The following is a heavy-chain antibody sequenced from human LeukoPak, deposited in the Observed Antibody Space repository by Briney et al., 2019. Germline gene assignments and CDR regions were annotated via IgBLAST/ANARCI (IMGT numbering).Heavy chain of an antibody. CDR1: GGTFSNYA. CDR2: IIPILGIA. CDR3: VSSGYCSGGSCYSVGSNFDY. J-gene: IGHJ4*02. D-gene: IGHD2-15*01. Sequence: ASVKVSCKASGGTFSNYAISWVRQAPGQGLEWMGRIIPILGIANYAQKFQGRVTITADKSTSTAYMELSSLRSEDTAVYYCVSSGYCSGGSCYSVGSNFDYWGQGTLVTVSS. V-gene: IGHV1-69*04.